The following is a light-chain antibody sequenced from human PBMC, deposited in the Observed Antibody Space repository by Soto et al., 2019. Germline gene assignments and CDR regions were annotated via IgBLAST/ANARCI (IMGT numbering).Light chain of an antibody. CDR2: DDR. CDR1: KLARQC. V-gene: IGLV3-21*02. J-gene: IGLJ3*02. CDR3: QVWDSESDDWV. Sequence: SYELTQPPSVSAAPGQTARMTCGGYKLARQCVHWYQQKPGQAPVLVVYDDRDRPSGVPERFSGFNSANTATLTISRVEAGDEADHYCQVWDSESDDWVFGGGIKLTVL.